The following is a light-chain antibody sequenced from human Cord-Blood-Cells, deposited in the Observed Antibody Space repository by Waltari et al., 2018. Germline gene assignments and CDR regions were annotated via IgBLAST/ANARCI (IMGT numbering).Light chain of an antibody. Sequence: IQLTQSTSSLSASVGDRVTITCRASQGISSYLAWYQQKPGKAPKLLIYAASTLQSGVPSRFSGSGSGTDFTLTISSLQPEDCATYYCQQLNSYPLTFGGGTKVEIK. CDR3: QQLNSYPLT. CDR1: QGISSY. CDR2: AAS. V-gene: IGKV1-9*01. J-gene: IGKJ4*01.